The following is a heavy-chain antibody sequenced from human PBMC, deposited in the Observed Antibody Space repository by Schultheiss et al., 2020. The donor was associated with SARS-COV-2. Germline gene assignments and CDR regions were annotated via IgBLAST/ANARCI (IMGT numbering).Heavy chain of an antibody. J-gene: IGHJ4*02. V-gene: IGHV4-59*12. CDR1: GGSISSYY. CDR2: IYHSGST. CDR3: ARVDTAMVVDY. Sequence: SETLSLTCTVSGGSISSYYWSWIRQPPGKGLEWIGSIYHSGSTYYNPSLKSRVTMSVDTSKNQFSLKLSSVTAADTAVYYCARVDTAMVVDYWGQGTLVTVSS. D-gene: IGHD5-18*01.